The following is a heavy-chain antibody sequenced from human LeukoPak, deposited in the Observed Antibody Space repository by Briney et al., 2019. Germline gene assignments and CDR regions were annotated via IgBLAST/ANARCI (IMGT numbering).Heavy chain of an antibody. CDR3: ARGSDSGVVSFDI. D-gene: IGHD2-21*02. V-gene: IGHV3-48*03. J-gene: IGHJ3*02. CDR2: ISTSVTTI. CDR1: AFYLGTFE. Sequence: PGGSLTLSCAAAAFYLGTFEINWVRQAPGRGLEWVSHISTSVTTIFYVDSLKGRSTTSGDNASDSLLLLMNILRAETTAVYYCARGSDSGVVSFDIWGQGTMVTVPS.